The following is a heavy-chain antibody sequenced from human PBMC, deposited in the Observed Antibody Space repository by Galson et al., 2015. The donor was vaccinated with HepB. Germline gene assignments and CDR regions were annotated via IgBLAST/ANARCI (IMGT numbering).Heavy chain of an antibody. D-gene: IGHD3-10*01. J-gene: IGHJ6*03. CDR1: GFTFSSYG. CDR2: ISYDGSNK. V-gene: IGHV3-30*18. Sequence: SLRLSCAASGFTFSSYGMHWVRQAPGKGLEWVAVISYDGSNKYYADSVKGRFTISRDNSKNTLYLQMNSLRAEDTAVYYCAKPKGSYSDYYHMDVWGKGTTVTVSS. CDR3: AKPKGSYSDYYHMDV.